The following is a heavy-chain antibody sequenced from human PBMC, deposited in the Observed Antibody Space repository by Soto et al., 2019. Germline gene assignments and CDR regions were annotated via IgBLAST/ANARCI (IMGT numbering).Heavy chain of an antibody. J-gene: IGHJ5*02. CDR3: ARDTYCSGGSCYSYNWFDP. V-gene: IGHV6-1*01. D-gene: IGHD2-15*01. Sequence: SQTLSLTCAISGDSVSSNSAAWNWIRQSPSRGLEWLGRTYYRSKWYNDYAVSMKSRITINPDTSKNQFSLQLNSVTPEDTAVYYCARDTYCSGGSCYSYNWFDPWGQGTLVTVSS. CDR1: GDSVSSNSAA. CDR2: TYYRSKWYN.